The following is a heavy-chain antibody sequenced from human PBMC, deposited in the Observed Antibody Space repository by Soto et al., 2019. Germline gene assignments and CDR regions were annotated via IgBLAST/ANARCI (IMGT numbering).Heavy chain of an antibody. CDR2: IYYSGST. D-gene: IGHD6-19*01. CDR1: GGSISSYY. CDR3: ARHRAGDTGRRLPGIAVAGHFDY. V-gene: IGHV4-59*08. J-gene: IGHJ4*02. Sequence: LSETLSLTCTVSGGSISSYYWSWIRQPPGKGLEWIGYIYYSGSTNYNPSLKSRVTISVDTSKNQFSLKLSSVTAADTAVYYCARHRAGDTGRRLPGIAVAGHFDYWGQGTLVTVSS.